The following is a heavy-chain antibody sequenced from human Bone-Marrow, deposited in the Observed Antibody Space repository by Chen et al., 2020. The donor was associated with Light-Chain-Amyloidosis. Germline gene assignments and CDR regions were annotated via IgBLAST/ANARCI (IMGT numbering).Heavy chain of an antibody. Sequence: QLQLQESGPGLVKPSETLSLTCTVSVGSISSSSYYWGWIRQPPGKGLEWIGSIYYSGSTYYNPSLKSRVTISVDTSKNQFSLKLSSVTAADTAVYYCARDPYDYVWGSYRPNNNWFDPWGQGTLVTVSS. CDR3: ARDPYDYVWGSYRPNNNWFDP. J-gene: IGHJ5*02. CDR2: IYYSGST. D-gene: IGHD3-16*02. V-gene: IGHV4-39*07. CDR1: VGSISSSSYY.